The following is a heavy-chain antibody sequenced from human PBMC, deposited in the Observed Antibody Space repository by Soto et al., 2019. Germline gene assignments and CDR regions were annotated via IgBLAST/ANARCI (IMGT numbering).Heavy chain of an antibody. D-gene: IGHD3-16*01. CDR2: ITSDVNYK. Sequence: HPGGSLRLSCAASGFAFSTYGLHWVRQAPGKELEWVAIITSDVNYKYYADSVKGRFTISRDNSKNTLFLQMNSLRAEDTAVYYCAKGGSFDIWGQGILVTVSS. V-gene: IGHV3-30*18. CDR3: AKGGSFDI. J-gene: IGHJ4*02. CDR1: GFAFSTYG.